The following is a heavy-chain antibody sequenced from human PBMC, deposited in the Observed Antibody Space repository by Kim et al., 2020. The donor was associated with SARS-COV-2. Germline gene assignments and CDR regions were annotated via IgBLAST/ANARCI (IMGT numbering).Heavy chain of an antibody. J-gene: IGHJ6*02. CDR3: ARQSVWLVPHTGGMDV. D-gene: IGHD6-19*01. Sequence: SETLSLTCTVSGGSISSSSYYWGWIRQPPGKGLEWIGSIYYSGSTYYNPSLKSRVTISVDTSKNQFSLKLSSVTAADTAVYYCARQSVWLVPHTGGMDVWGQGTTVTVSS. V-gene: IGHV4-39*01. CDR2: IYYSGST. CDR1: GGSISSSSYY.